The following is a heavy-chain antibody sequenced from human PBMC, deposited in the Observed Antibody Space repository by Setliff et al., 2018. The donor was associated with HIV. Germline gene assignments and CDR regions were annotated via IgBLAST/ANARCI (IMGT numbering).Heavy chain of an antibody. CDR3: ARPLTGYSITHYYYMDV. CDR1: GFTFSDYH. J-gene: IGHJ6*03. V-gene: IGHV3-11*04. CDR2: ISYSGSTI. D-gene: IGHD3-9*01. Sequence: GGSLRLSCAASGFTFSDYHMSWIRQAPGKGLEWVSYISYSGSTIYYADSVKGRITISRDNAKNSLYLQMNSLRAEDTAVYYCARPLTGYSITHYYYMDVWGKGTTVTVSS.